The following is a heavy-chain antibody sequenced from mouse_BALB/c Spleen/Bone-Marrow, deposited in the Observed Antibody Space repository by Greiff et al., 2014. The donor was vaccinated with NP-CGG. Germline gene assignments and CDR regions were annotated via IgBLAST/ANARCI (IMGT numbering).Heavy chain of an antibody. V-gene: IGHV1-4*02. D-gene: IGHD2-10*02. CDR1: GYSFTSYT. J-gene: IGHJ2*01. CDR2: INPSSGYN. Sequence: QVQLQQSAAELARPGASVKMSCKASGYSFTSYTMHWVKQRHGQGLEWIGYINPSSGYNEYNQKFKDKTTLTADKSSSTAYMQLSSLTSEDSAVYYCARPYGNYVYYWGQGTTLTVSS. CDR3: ARPYGNYVYY.